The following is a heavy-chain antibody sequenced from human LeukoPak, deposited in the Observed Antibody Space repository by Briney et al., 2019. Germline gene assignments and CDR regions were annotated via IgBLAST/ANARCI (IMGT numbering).Heavy chain of an antibody. CDR1: GFTFSDYY. Sequence: GGSLRLSCAASGFTFSDYYMSWIRQAPGKGLEWVSYIISSGRTKYYADSVKGRFTISRDDAKNSLYLQMNSLRAEDTAVYYCARDKYGSPGAFDIWGQGTMVTVSS. J-gene: IGHJ3*02. V-gene: IGHV3-11*04. CDR2: IISSGRTK. D-gene: IGHD1-26*01. CDR3: ARDKYGSPGAFDI.